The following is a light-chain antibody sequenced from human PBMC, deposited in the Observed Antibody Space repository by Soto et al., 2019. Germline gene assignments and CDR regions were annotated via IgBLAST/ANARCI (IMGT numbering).Light chain of an antibody. CDR3: SSYTSSSKV. CDR1: SSDVGGYNY. Sequence: QSVLTQPASVSGSPGQSITISCTGTSSDVGGYNYVSWYQQHPGKAPKLMIYDVSNRPSGVSNRFSGSKSGNTASLTISGLQAEDEAAYYCSSYTSSSKVFGTGTKVTVL. CDR2: DVS. V-gene: IGLV2-14*01. J-gene: IGLJ1*01.